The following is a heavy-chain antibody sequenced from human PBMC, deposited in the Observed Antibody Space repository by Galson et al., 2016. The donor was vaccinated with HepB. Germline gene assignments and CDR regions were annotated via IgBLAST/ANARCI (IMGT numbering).Heavy chain of an antibody. V-gene: IGHV6-1*01. Sequence: CAISGDSVSNNIDGWNWIRQSPSRGLEWLGRTYYRTEWRYDYATSLLSRISINPDTSKNQFSLHLNFVTPEDTAVYYCARDKRLWLVWGQGTLGTVSS. D-gene: IGHD5-18*01. CDR3: ARDKRLWLV. CDR2: TYYRTEWRY. J-gene: IGHJ4*02. CDR1: GDSVSNNIDG.